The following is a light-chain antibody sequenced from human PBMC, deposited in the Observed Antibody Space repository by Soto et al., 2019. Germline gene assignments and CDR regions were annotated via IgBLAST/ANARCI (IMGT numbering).Light chain of an antibody. CDR3: QQHGSSPQWT. Sequence: EIVLTQSPGTLSLSPGERATLSCRASQSVSSSYLAWYQQKPGQAPRLLTYGASSRATGIPDRFSGSGSGTDFTLTISRLEPEDFAVYYCQQHGSSPQWTFGQGTKVEIK. V-gene: IGKV3-20*01. CDR2: GAS. CDR1: QSVSSSY. J-gene: IGKJ1*01.